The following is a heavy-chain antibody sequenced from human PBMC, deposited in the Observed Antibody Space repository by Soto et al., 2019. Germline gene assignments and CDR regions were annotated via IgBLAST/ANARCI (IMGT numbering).Heavy chain of an antibody. J-gene: IGHJ6*03. CDR1: GFTFSSYS. CDR3: ARDRDQRHIYPTTMDV. D-gene: IGHD1-1*01. V-gene: IGHV3-21*01. Sequence: GGSLRLSCAASGFTFSSYSMNWVRQAPGKGLEWVSSISSSSSYIYYADSVKGRFTISRDNAKNSLYLQMNSLRAEDTAVYYCARDRDQRHIYPTTMDVWGKGTTVTVSS. CDR2: ISSSSSYI.